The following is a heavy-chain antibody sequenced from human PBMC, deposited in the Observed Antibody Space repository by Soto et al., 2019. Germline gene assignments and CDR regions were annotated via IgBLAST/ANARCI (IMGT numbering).Heavy chain of an antibody. J-gene: IGHJ4*02. CDR1: GGTFSSYA. CDR3: ARTNYYDSSGYLTPSHY. Sequence: GASVKVSCKASGGTFSSYAISWVRQAPGQGLEWMGGIIPIFGTANYAQKFQGRVTITADESTSTAYMELSSLRSEDTAVYYCARTNYYDSSGYLTPSHYWGQGTLVTVSS. CDR2: IIPIFGTA. V-gene: IGHV1-69*13. D-gene: IGHD3-22*01.